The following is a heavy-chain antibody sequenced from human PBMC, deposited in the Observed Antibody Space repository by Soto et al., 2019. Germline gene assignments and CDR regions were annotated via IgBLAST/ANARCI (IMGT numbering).Heavy chain of an antibody. CDR3: ARGVGATPSGWYFDL. CDR1: GFTFSSYG. Sequence: QVQLVESGGGVVQPGRSLRLSCAASGFTFSSYGMHWVRQAPGKGLEWVAVIWYDGSNKYYADSVKGRFTISRDNSKNTLYLQMNSLRAEDTAVYYRARGVGATPSGWYFDLWGRGTLVTVSS. CDR2: IWYDGSNK. V-gene: IGHV3-33*01. J-gene: IGHJ2*01. D-gene: IGHD1-26*01.